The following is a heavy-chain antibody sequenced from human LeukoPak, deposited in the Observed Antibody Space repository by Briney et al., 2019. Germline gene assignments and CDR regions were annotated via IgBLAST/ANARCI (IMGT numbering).Heavy chain of an antibody. V-gene: IGHV3-21*04. J-gene: IGHJ4*02. Sequence: GGSLRLSCAASGFAFSDYTMNWVRQAPGKGLEWVSSISGGSRSIYYVDSVKGRFTISRDNAKNSLYLQVNSLRAEDTAIYYCARDYFYCGGDCFVDYWGQGTLVTVSS. D-gene: IGHD2-21*02. CDR3: ARDYFYCGGDCFVDY. CDR1: GFAFSDYT. CDR2: ISGGSRSI.